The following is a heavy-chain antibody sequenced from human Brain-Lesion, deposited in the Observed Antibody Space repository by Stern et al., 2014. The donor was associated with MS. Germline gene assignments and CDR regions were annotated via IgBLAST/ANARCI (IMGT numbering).Heavy chain of an antibody. Sequence: QVHLVESGPGLVKPSQTLSLSCTVSGGSISSGGYYWSWIRQPAGKGLEWIGRIFNSGRTSYNPSLKSRVTISIDTSKNQFSLRLNSMTAADTAVYYCARGRVVPGFQYYATDVWGQGTTVIVSS. D-gene: IGHD2-2*01. CDR3: ARGRVVPGFQYYATDV. CDR1: GGSISSGGYY. CDR2: IFNSGRT. V-gene: IGHV4-61*02. J-gene: IGHJ6*02.